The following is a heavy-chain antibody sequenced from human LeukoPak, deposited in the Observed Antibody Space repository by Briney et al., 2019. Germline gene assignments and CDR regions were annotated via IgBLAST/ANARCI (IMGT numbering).Heavy chain of an antibody. V-gene: IGHV4-59*01. CDR3: ARLSVIVGAALEYYYYYMDV. CDR2: IYYSGST. Sequence: SETLPLTCTVSGGSISSYYWSWIRQPPGKGLEWIGYIYYSGSTNYNPSLKSRVTISVDTSKNQFSLKLSSVTAADTAVYYCARLSVIVGAALEYYYYYMDVWGQGTTVTVSS. CDR1: GGSISSYY. D-gene: IGHD1-26*01. J-gene: IGHJ6*03.